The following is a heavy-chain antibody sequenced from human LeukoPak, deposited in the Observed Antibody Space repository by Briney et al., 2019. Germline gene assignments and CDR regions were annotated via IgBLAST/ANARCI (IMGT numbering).Heavy chain of an antibody. V-gene: IGHV4-34*01. Sequence: PSETLSLTCAVYGGSFSGYYWSWIRQPPGKGLEWIGEINHSGSTNYNPSLKSRVTISVDTSKNQFPLKLSSVTAADTAVYYCASIAAAGILDYWGQGTLVTVSS. J-gene: IGHJ4*02. CDR3: ASIAAAGILDY. D-gene: IGHD6-13*01. CDR2: INHSGST. CDR1: GGSFSGYY.